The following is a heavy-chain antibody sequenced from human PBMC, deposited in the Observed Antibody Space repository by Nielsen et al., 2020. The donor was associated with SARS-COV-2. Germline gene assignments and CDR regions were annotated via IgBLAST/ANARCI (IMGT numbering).Heavy chain of an antibody. Sequence: ASVKVSCKASGYTFTSYGISWVRQAPGQGLEWMGWISAYNGNTNYAQKLQGRVTMTTDTSTSTAYMELRSLRSDDTAVYYCAREREVEEPFDYWGQGSLVTVSS. D-gene: IGHD1-14*01. CDR3: AREREVEEPFDY. CDR1: GYTFTSYG. J-gene: IGHJ4*02. V-gene: IGHV1-18*01. CDR2: ISAYNGNT.